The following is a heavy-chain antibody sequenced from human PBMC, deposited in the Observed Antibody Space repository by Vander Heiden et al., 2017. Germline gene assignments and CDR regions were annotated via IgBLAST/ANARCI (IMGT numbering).Heavy chain of an antibody. CDR3: ARSYYYDNTGYFVY. CDR2: VNPNGGVT. V-gene: IGHV1-2*02. D-gene: IGHD3-22*01. CDR1: GYTFTGYY. J-gene: IGHJ4*02. Sequence: QVQLVQSAAEVKKPGASVKVSCQASGYTFTGYYIHWVRQATGQGIEWMGWVNPNGGVTNYAQKFQGRVTMTRDTSISTAYMELSRLRSDDTAVYYCARSYYYDNTGYFVYWGQGTLVSVSS.